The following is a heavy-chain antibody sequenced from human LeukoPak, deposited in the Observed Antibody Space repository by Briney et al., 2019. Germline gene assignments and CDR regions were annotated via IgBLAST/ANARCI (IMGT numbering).Heavy chain of an antibody. J-gene: IGHJ4*02. CDR3: AKADSYGGNSQLFDF. V-gene: IGHV3-23*01. D-gene: IGHD4-23*01. Sequence: GGSLRLSCAASGFTFNSYATSWVRQAPGKGLEWVSAIDGSGASTYYADSVKGRFTISRDNSRNTLFLQMNSLAVEDTAVYYCAKADSYGGNSQLFDFWGQGILVTVSS. CDR2: IDGSGAST. CDR1: GFTFNSYA.